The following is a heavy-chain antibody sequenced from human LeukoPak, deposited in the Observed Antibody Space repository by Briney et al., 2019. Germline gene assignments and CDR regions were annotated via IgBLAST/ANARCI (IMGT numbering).Heavy chain of an antibody. J-gene: IGHJ4*02. Sequence: GGSLRLSCAASGFTVGSNYMSWVRQAPGKGLEWVPIIYRGGSTNYADSVKGRFTISRDTSKNTLYLQMNSLRAEDTALYYCARLSANSSAYFFDYWGQGALVTVSS. CDR3: ARLSANSSAYFFDY. CDR1: GFTVGSNY. CDR2: IYRGGST. D-gene: IGHD3-22*01. V-gene: IGHV3-66*04.